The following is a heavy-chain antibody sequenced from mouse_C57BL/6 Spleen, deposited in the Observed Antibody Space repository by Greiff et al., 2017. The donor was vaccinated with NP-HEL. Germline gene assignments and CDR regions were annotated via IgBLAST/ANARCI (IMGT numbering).Heavy chain of an antibody. CDR1: GFTFSDYY. CDR3: ARENYAMDY. J-gene: IGHJ4*01. V-gene: IGHV5-16*01. Sequence: VASAGCFFPPFSSIPLSFTASGFTFSDYYLALFRQVPEKGLEWVANINYDGSSTYYLDSLKSRFIISRDNAKNILYLQMSSLKSEDTATYYCARENYAMDYWGQGTSVTVSS. CDR2: INYDGSST.